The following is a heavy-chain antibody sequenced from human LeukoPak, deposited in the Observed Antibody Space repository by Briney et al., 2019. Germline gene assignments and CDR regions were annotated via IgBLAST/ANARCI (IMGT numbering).Heavy chain of an antibody. CDR2: ITGNSNYI. CDR3: ARASMVVTAAGIDY. D-gene: IGHD2-21*02. J-gene: IGHJ4*02. V-gene: IGHV3-21*01. CDR1: GFTFSIYS. Sequence: GGSLRLSCAASGFTFSIYSINWVRQAPGKGLEWVSFITGNSNYIYYADSVKGRFTISRDNAKNSLYLQMNSLRVEDTAVYYCARASMVVTAAGIDYWGQGTLVTVSS.